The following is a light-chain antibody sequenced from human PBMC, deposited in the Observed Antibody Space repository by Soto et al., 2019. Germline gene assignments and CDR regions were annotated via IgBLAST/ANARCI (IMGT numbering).Light chain of an antibody. CDR3: AAWDDSLYGWV. Sequence: QSVLTQPPSASGTPGQRVTISCSGSSSNIGSNTVNWYHQLPGTAPTLLIYYNNQRPSGVPDRFSGSKSGTSASLAISGVQSEDEAHYYCAAWDDSLYGWVFGGGTQLTVL. CDR2: YNN. J-gene: IGLJ3*02. CDR1: SSNIGSNT. V-gene: IGLV1-44*01.